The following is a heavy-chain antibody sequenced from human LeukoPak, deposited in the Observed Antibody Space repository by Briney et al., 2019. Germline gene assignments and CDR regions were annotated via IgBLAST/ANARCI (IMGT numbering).Heavy chain of an antibody. Sequence: ASVKVSCKASGYTFTGYYMHWVRQAPGQGLEWMGWINPNSGGTNYAQKFQGWVTMTRDTSISTAYMELSRLRSDDTAVYYCATSRAFWSGYYTLDYWGQGTLVTVSS. D-gene: IGHD3-3*01. CDR3: ATSRAFWSGYYTLDY. CDR1: GYTFTGYY. CDR2: INPNSGGT. V-gene: IGHV1-2*04. J-gene: IGHJ4*02.